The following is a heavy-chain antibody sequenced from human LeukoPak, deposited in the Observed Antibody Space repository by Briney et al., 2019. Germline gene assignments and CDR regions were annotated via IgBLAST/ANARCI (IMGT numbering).Heavy chain of an antibody. CDR2: IYSGGDT. D-gene: IGHD1-26*01. CDR3: ARRSGEGYFDC. Sequence: QTGGCLRLSCAASGFTVSSTYMTSVRQAPGKGLGWLTVIYSGGDTYYADSVKGRFTISRDNPKNTLYLQLNSLRAEDTAVYYCARRSGEGYFDCWGQGTLVTVSS. CDR1: GFTVSSTY. J-gene: IGHJ4*02. V-gene: IGHV3-66*01.